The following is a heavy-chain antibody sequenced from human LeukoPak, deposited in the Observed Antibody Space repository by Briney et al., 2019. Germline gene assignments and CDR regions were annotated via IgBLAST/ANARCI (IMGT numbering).Heavy chain of an antibody. V-gene: IGHV3-23*01. Sequence: GGSLRLSCAASGFTFSNYAMTWVRQAPGKGLEWVSVNSGSGGSTYSADSVKGRFTISRDNSKNTLFLQMSSLRPGDTAVYYCAKLPAADSAWWFDPWGQGTLVTVSS. J-gene: IGHJ5*02. CDR2: NSGSGGST. D-gene: IGHD2-2*01. CDR1: GFTFSNYA. CDR3: AKLPAADSAWWFDP.